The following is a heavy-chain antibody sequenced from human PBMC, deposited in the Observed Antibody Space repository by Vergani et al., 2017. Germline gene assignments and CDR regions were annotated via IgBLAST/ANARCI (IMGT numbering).Heavy chain of an antibody. D-gene: IGHD3-3*01. J-gene: IGHJ6*03. CDR1: GFTFSGSA. CDR2: IRSKANSYAT. V-gene: IGHV3-73*01. Sequence: EVQLVESGGDLVQPGGSLKLSCAASGFTFSGSAMHWVRQASGKGLEWVGRIRSKANSYATAYAASVKGRFTISRDDSKNTAYLQMNSLRAEDTAVYYCARFSRPYYDFWSGYYVTDYYYMDVWGKGTTVTVSS. CDR3: ARFSRPYYDFWSGYYVTDYYYMDV.